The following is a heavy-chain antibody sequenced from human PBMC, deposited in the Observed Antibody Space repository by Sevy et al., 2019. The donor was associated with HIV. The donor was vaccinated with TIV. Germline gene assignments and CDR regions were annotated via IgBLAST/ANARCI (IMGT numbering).Heavy chain of an antibody. J-gene: IGHJ4*02. D-gene: IGHD2-15*01. CDR2: INHSGST. Sequence: ETLSLTCAVYGGSFSGYYWSWIRQPPGKGLEWIGEINHSGSTNYNPSLKSRVTISVDKSKNQFSLRLNSVTAADTAVYYCAVAVSVIPSATPPKFDSRGQGALVTVSS. V-gene: IGHV4-34*01. CDR1: GGSFSGYY. CDR3: AVAVSVIPSATPPKFDS.